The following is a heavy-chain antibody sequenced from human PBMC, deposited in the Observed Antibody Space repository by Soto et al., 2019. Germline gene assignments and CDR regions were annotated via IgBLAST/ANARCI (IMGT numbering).Heavy chain of an antibody. D-gene: IGHD6-25*01. CDR1: GTSISSSDYY. CDR2: IYYTGMT. Sequence: QLQLQESGPGLVKPSETLSLTCTVSGTSISSSDYYWGWIRQPPGKWLEWITSIYYTGMTYYNPSLKSRVTISVDRSKNQLALKLNSVTAADRAVYYYATGPSSSNGYRQFDYLGQGTLVTVSS. J-gene: IGHJ4*02. CDR3: ATGPSSSNGYRQFDY. V-gene: IGHV4-39*01.